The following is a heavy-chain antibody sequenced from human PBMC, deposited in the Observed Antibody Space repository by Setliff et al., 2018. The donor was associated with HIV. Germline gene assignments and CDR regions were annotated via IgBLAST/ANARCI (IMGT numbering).Heavy chain of an antibody. CDR3: TTGFGVVLGDHFDY. D-gene: IGHD3-3*01. CDR1: GFTLSNTW. J-gene: IGHJ4*02. CDR2: IKTKTDGGTA. Sequence: GGSLRLSCAVSGFTLSNTWMHWVRQAPGKGLEWVGHIKTKTDGGTAEYNAPVRGRFIISRDDSENMVYLQMYSLKTEDTAVYYCTTGFGVVLGDHFDYWGQGTLVTVSS. V-gene: IGHV3-15*01.